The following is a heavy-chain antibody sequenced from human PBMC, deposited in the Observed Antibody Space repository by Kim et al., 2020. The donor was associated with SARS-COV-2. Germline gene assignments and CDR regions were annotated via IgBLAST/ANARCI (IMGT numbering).Heavy chain of an antibody. D-gene: IGHD6-19*01. J-gene: IGHJ3*02. V-gene: IGHV5-51*01. Sequence: SPSFQGQVTISADKSISTAYLQWSSLKASDTAMYYCARSLAVAGPNAFDIWGQGTMVTVSS. CDR3: ARSLAVAGPNAFDI.